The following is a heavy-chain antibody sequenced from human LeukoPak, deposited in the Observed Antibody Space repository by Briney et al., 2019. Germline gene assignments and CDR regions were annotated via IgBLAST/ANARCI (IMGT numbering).Heavy chain of an antibody. CDR2: ISAYNGNT. V-gene: IGHV1-18*04. J-gene: IGHJ4*02. Sequence: ASVKVSCKASGYTFTGYYIYWVRQAPGQGLEWMGWISAYNGNTNYAQKLQGRVTMTTDTSTSTAYMELRSLRSDDTAVYYCAREEYSSGWPDYWGQGTLVTVSS. CDR3: AREEYSSGWPDY. D-gene: IGHD6-19*01. CDR1: GYTFTGYY.